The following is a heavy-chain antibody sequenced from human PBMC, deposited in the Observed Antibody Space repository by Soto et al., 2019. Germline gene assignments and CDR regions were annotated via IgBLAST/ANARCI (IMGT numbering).Heavy chain of an antibody. CDR3: AKEAGYCSSTSCSPPTNYYMDA. Sequence: GGSLRLSCAASGFTFSSYAMSWVRQAPGKGLEWVSAISGSGGSTYYADSVKGRFTISRDNSKNTLYLQMNSLRAEDTAVYYCAKEAGYCSSTSCSPPTNYYMDAWGKGTTVTVSS. CDR2: ISGSGGST. D-gene: IGHD2-2*01. CDR1: GFTFSSYA. J-gene: IGHJ6*03. V-gene: IGHV3-23*01.